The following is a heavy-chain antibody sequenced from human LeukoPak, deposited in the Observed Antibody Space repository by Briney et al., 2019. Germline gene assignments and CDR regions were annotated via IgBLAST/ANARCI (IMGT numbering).Heavy chain of an antibody. CDR2: IIPIFGTA. CDR1: GYTFTSYD. CDR3: ARVGIAAAGTFWFDP. J-gene: IGHJ5*02. D-gene: IGHD6-13*01. V-gene: IGHV1-69*13. Sequence: SVKVSCKASGYTFTSYDINWVRQATGQGLEWMGGIIPIFGTANYAQKFQGRVTITADESTSTAYMELSSLRSEDTAVYYCARVGIAAAGTFWFDPWGQGTLVTVSS.